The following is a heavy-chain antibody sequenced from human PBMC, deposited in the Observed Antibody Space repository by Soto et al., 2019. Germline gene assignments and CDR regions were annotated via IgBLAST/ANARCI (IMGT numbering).Heavy chain of an antibody. J-gene: IGHJ4*02. V-gene: IGHV3-30*18. CDR1: GFTFSSYG. CDR3: VKEHITMVRGVPQSSGFDY. D-gene: IGHD3-10*01. Sequence: PGGSLRLSCAASGFTFSSYGMHWVRQAPSKGLEWVAVISYDGSNKYYADPVKGRFTISRDNSKNTLYLQMNSLRAEDTAVYYCVKEHITMVRGVPQSSGFDYWGQGTLVTVSS. CDR2: ISYDGSNK.